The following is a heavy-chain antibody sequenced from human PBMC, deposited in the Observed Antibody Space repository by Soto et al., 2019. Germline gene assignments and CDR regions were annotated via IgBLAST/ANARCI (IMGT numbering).Heavy chain of an antibody. CDR2: IWYDGSNE. CDR3: AREETGTFDC. V-gene: IGHV3-33*01. Sequence: QVQLVESGGGVVQPGRSLRLSCAASGSTFGSYAFHWVRQAPGKGLEWVAVIWYDGSNEDYADSVKGRFTISRDNSKSTLFLQMNSLRVEDTAVYYCAREETGTFDCWGQGTLVTVSS. J-gene: IGHJ4*02. CDR1: GSTFGSYA. D-gene: IGHD1-1*01.